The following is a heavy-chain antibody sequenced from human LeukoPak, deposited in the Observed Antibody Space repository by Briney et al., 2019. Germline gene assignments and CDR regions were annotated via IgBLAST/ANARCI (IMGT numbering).Heavy chain of an antibody. CDR2: IYYSGTT. J-gene: IGHJ4*02. CDR3: GKLESRDGYTYFDY. CDR1: GGSICSSSYY. V-gene: IGHV4-39*01. D-gene: IGHD5-24*01. Sequence: SSETLSLTCTVSGGSICSSSYYWGWIRQPPGNGLEWIGSIYYSGTTYYNPSLKSRVTISVDTSKNQFSLKLSSVAAADTAEYYCGKLESRDGYTYFDYWGQGTLVTVFS.